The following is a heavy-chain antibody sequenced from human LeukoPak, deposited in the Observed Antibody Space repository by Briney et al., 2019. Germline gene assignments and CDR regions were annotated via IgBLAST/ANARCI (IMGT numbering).Heavy chain of an antibody. J-gene: IGHJ5*02. CDR3: ARGEESSGWPRRRPFDP. CDR2: MNPKSGNT. Sequence: ASVKVSCKASGYTFTAFYMNWVRQAPGQGLEWMGWMNPKSGNTGYAQKFQGRVTMTRNTSISTAYMELSSLRSEDTAVYYCARGEESSGWPRRRPFDPWGQGTLVTVSS. V-gene: IGHV1-8*02. CDR1: GYTFTAFY. D-gene: IGHD6-19*01.